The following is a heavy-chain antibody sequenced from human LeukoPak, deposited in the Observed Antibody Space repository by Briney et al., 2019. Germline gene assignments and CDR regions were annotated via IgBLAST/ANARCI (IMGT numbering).Heavy chain of an antibody. CDR3: ARTGYSSGWYGGFDY. Sequence: GESLKISCKASGYTFTTYWIGWVRQTPGKGLEWMGIIYPGDSDTRYSPSFQGQVTISADKSISTAYLQWSSLKASDIAMYYCARTGYSSGWYGGFDYWGQGTLVTVSS. CDR2: IYPGDSDT. J-gene: IGHJ4*02. D-gene: IGHD6-19*01. V-gene: IGHV5-51*01. CDR1: GYTFTTYW.